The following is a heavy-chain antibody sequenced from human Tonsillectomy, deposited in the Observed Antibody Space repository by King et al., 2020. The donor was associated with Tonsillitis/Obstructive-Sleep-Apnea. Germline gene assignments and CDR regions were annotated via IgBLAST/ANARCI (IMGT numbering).Heavy chain of an antibody. CDR1: GGSVSSSSHY. Sequence: LQLQESGPGLVKPSETLSLTCTVSGGSVSSSSHYWGWIRQPPGKGLEWIGSSPYTGNIYYNPSLKSRVTISVDTSKNLFSLNLNSVTAADTAVYYCARGRSWYYNWFDPWGQGTLVTVSS. D-gene: IGHD6-13*01. CDR3: ARGRSWYYNWFDP. J-gene: IGHJ5*02. V-gene: IGHV4-39*01. CDR2: SPYTGNI.